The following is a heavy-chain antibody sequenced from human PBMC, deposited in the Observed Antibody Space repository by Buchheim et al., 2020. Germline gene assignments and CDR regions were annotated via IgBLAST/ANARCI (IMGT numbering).Heavy chain of an antibody. J-gene: IGHJ6*02. CDR3: AGPTLTYTLYGRDV. V-gene: IGHV3-48*01. CDR1: GVCFSDYS. Sequence: EVQLVESGGGLVQPGGSLRLSCAACGVCFSDYSKKWDRQAPGKGLEWISYISTSSTTIYYAESVKGRFTISRDAAKNSLHLPMNSLRAEDTAVYYCAGPTLTYTLYGRDVWGQGTT. D-gene: IGHD3-16*01. CDR2: ISTSSTTI.